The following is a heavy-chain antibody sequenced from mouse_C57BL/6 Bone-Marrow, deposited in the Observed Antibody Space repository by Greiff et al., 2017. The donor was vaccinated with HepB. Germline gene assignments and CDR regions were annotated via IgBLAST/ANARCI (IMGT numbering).Heavy chain of an antibody. CDR1: GYTFTSYW. J-gene: IGHJ3*01. V-gene: IGHV1-55*01. CDR3: ARWGPAWFAY. Sequence: QVHVKQPGAELVKPGASVKMSCKASGYTFTSYWITWVKQRPGQGLEWIGDIYPGSGSTNYNEKFKSKATLTVDTSSSTAYMQLSSLTSEDSAVYYCARWGPAWFAYWGQGTLVTVSA. CDR2: IYPGSGST.